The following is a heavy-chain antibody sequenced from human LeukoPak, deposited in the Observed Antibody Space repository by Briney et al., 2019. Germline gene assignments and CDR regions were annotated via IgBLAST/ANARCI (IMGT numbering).Heavy chain of an antibody. CDR1: GGSLSGYY. V-gene: IGHV4-34*01. CDR3: WRGQIDGYKLFHMDV. Sequence: PSETLSLTCAVSGGSLSGYYWTWIRQPPGKGLEWIGEINHSGSTNYNPSLKSRVTISVDTSKNQFSLKLSSVTAADTAGYYCWRGQIDGYKLFHMDVWGKGTTVSISS. J-gene: IGHJ6*03. D-gene: IGHD5-24*01. CDR2: INHSGST.